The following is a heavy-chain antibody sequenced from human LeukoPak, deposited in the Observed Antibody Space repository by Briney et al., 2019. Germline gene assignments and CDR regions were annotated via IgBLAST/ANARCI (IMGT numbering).Heavy chain of an antibody. CDR3: ARDWGVSARPGYMDV. CDR1: GGSISNYY. J-gene: IGHJ6*03. CDR2: IYYSGST. Sequence: SEALSLTCTVSGGSISNYYWSWIRQPPGKGLEWIGYIYYSGSTKYNPSLKSRVTISVDTSKNQFSLRLSSVTAADTAVYYCARDWGVSARPGYMDVWGKGTTVTVSS. V-gene: IGHV4-59*01. D-gene: IGHD6-6*01.